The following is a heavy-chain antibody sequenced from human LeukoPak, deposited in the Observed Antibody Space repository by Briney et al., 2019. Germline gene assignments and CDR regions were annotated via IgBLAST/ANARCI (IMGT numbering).Heavy chain of an antibody. D-gene: IGHD6-19*01. CDR3: ARDRGSSGWYEFDY. CDR1: GFTFTNSW. CDR2: IKQDGSEK. J-gene: IGHJ4*02. Sequence: GSLRLSCAASGFTFTNSWMAWVRQAPGKGLEWVANIKQDGSEKYYVDSVKGRFTISRDNAKNSLYLQMNSLRAEDTAVYYCARDRGSSGWYEFDYWGQGTLVTVSS. V-gene: IGHV3-7*01.